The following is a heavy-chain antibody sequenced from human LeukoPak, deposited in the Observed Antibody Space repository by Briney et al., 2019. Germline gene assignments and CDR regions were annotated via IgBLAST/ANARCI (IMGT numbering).Heavy chain of an antibody. CDR2: ISGSGGTT. J-gene: IGHJ4*02. CDR1: GVTFSSYT. V-gene: IGHV3-23*01. CDR3: AKARCSATNCHLPHH. Sequence: GGSLRLSCAASGVTFSSYTMTWVRQAPGKGLEWVSTISGSGGTTYYADSVKGRFTISRDNSKNTLCVEMRGLRAEDTALSYSAKARCSATNCHLPHHWGQGPVVTVSS. D-gene: IGHD2-15*01.